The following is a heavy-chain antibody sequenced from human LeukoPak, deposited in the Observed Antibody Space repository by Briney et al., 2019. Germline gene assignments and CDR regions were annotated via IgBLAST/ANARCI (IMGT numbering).Heavy chain of an antibody. CDR2: IYYSGST. CDR1: GGSIRRSTYY. V-gene: IGHV4-39*07. CDR3: GRSTVVVAAILAFDI. Sequence: TSETLSLTCTVSGGSIRRSTYYWVWIRQPPGKGLEWIGSIYYSGSTYYNPSLKSPVTISVDTSKNQFSLKLSSVTAADTAVYYCGRSTVVVAAILAFDIWGQGTMVTVSS. D-gene: IGHD2-15*01. J-gene: IGHJ3*02.